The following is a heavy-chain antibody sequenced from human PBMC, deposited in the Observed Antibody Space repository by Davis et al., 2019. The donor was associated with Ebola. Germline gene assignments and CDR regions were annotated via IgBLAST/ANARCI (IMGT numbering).Heavy chain of an antibody. Sequence: GESLKISCAASGFTFSIYAMTWVRRAPGKGLECVSGISGGGGSTYYADSVKGRFTISRDNSKNTLYLQMNSLRAEDTAVYYCANYYGSGSYRFGPRFDYWGQGTLVTVSS. CDR1: GFTFSIYA. V-gene: IGHV3-23*01. D-gene: IGHD3-10*01. CDR3: ANYYGSGSYRFGPRFDY. J-gene: IGHJ4*02. CDR2: ISGGGGST.